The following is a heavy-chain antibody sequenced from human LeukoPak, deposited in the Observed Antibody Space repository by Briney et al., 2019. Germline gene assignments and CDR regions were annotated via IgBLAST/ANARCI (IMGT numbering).Heavy chain of an antibody. J-gene: IGHJ4*02. V-gene: IGHV4-4*07. Sequence: SETLSLTCTVSGGSISTYYWSWIRQPAGKGLEWIGRMYISGETNYNPSLKSRVTMSLDTSKNHFSLKLNSVTAADTAVYYCASGIQGAGNNYWGQGTLVTVSS. CDR1: GGSISTYY. CDR2: MYISGET. CDR3: ASGIQGAGNNY. D-gene: IGHD6-19*01.